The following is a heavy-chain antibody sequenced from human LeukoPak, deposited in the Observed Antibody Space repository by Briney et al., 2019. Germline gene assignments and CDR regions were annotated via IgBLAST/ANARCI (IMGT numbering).Heavy chain of an antibody. Sequence: SETLSLTCTVSGYSISSGYYWGWIRQPPGKGLEWIGSIYHSGSTYYNPSLKSRVTISVDTSKNQFSLKLSSVTAADTAVYYCARVRGSYYLTDFDYWGQGTLVTVSS. V-gene: IGHV4-38-2*02. J-gene: IGHJ4*02. CDR1: GYSISSGYY. CDR3: ARVRGSYYLTDFDY. CDR2: IYHSGST. D-gene: IGHD1-26*01.